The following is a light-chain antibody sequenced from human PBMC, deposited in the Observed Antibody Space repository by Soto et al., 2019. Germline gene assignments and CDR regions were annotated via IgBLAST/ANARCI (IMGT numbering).Light chain of an antibody. J-gene: IGKJ1*01. CDR1: QSVSDN. Sequence: EVVMTQSPATLSVSPGERATLSCRASQSVSDNLAWYQQKPDQAPRLLIYDASSRASGIPACFSGSGSGTGITLPIASLQSEDSAVYYCQQYYMRWTFGPGTKVEIK. CDR2: DAS. V-gene: IGKV3-15*01. CDR3: QQYYMRWT.